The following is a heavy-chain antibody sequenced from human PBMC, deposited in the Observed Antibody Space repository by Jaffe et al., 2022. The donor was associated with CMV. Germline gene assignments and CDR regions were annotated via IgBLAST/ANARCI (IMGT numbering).Heavy chain of an antibody. V-gene: IGHV3-64D*06. D-gene: IGHD6-19*01. Sequence: EVQLVESGGGLVQPGGSLRLSCSASGFTFSSYAMHWVRQAPGKGLEYVSAISSNGGSTYYADSVKGRFTISRDNSKNTLYLQMSSLRAEDTAVYYCVKDERLAVASFRSRYFDLWGRGTLVTVSS. CDR3: VKDERLAVASFRSRYFDL. J-gene: IGHJ2*01. CDR2: ISSNGGST. CDR1: GFTFSSYA.